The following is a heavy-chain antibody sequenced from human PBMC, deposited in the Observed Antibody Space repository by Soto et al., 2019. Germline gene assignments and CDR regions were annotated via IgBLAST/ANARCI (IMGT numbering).Heavy chain of an antibody. CDR1: GYTFSTYG. Sequence: ASVKVSCKASGYTFSTYGISWVRQAPGRGLEWMGWISPYNGTTKYAEKFQGEMTMTTDTATSTAYMDLRSLRSDDTAVYYCARDGERDTGLNFYYYLHGMDAWG. V-gene: IGHV1-18*04. CDR2: ISPYNGTT. D-gene: IGHD1-1*01. CDR3: ARDGERDTGLNFYYYLHGMDA. J-gene: IGHJ6*02.